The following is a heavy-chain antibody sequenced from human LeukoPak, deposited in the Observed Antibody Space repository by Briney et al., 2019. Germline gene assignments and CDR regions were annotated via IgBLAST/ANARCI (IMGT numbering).Heavy chain of an antibody. CDR1: GGSIGTSHYY. CDR3: ARTFPNGYNSDY. V-gene: IGHV4-39*07. Sequence: SETLSLTCTVSGGSIGTSHYYWGWLRQPPGKGLEWIGSIYFSGSTNYNPSLKSRVTISVDTSKNQFSLRLSSVTAADTAVYYCARTFPNGYNSDYWGQGTLVTVSS. CDR2: IYFSGST. J-gene: IGHJ4*02. D-gene: IGHD5-24*01.